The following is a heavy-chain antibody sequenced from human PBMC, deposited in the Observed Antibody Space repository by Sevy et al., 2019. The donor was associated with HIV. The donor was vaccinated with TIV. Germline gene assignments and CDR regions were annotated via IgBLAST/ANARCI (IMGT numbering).Heavy chain of an antibody. CDR2: IYHSGST. D-gene: IGHD2-2*03. J-gene: IGHJ4*02. Sequence: SETLSLTCAVSGGSISSSNWWNWVRQPPGKGLEWIGEIYHSGSTNRNPSLKSRVTISLDKSKNQFSLKLSSVTAADTAMYYCARGGGGYCSSTSCHVDYWGQGTLVTVSS. CDR3: ARGGGGYCSSTSCHVDY. CDR1: GGSISSSNW. V-gene: IGHV4-4*02.